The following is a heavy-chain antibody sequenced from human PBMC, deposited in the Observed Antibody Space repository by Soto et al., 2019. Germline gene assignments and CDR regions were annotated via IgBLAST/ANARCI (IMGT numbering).Heavy chain of an antibody. CDR1: GGSISSYY. V-gene: IGHV4-59*01. D-gene: IGHD3-16*01. CDR2: IYYSGST. Sequence: SETLSITCTVSGGSISSYYWSGIRQPPGKGLEWIGYIYYSGSTNYNPSLKSRVTISVDTSKNQFSLKLSSVTAADTAVYYCARRGGSKYYYYMDVWGKGTTVTVSS. CDR3: ARRGGSKYYYYMDV. J-gene: IGHJ6*03.